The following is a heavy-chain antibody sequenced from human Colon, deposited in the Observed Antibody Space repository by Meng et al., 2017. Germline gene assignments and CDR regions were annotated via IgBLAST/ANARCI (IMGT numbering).Heavy chain of an antibody. J-gene: IGHJ5*02. CDR3: ARIRPRLGGKTFDP. Sequence: VRLQQGGAGLLKPSESLSLTCAVYGGSFSGYYWSWIRQPPGKGLEWIGEINHSGSTNYNPPLKSRVTISVDTSKNQFSLKLSSVTAADTAVYYCARIRPRLGGKTFDPWGQGTLVTVSS. CDR2: INHSGST. V-gene: IGHV4-34*01. CDR1: GGSFSGYY. D-gene: IGHD3-16*01.